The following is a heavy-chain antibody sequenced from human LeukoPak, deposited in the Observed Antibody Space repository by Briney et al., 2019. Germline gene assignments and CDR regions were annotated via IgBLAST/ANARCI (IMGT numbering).Heavy chain of an antibody. J-gene: IGHJ3*02. D-gene: IGHD1-26*01. CDR2: ISGSGGST. V-gene: IGHV3-23*01. CDR3: AKDLVGGSPDAFDI. CDR1: AFTLSSYA. Sequence: GGSLRLSCAAAAFTLSSYAMSSVRQPPGKWLEWVSAISGSGGSTYYADSVKGRFTIARDNSKNTLYLKMNSLRAEDTAVYYCAKDLVGGSPDAFDIWGQGTMVTVSS.